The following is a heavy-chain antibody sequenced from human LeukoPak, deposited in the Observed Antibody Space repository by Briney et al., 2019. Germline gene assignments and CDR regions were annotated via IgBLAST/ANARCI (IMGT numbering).Heavy chain of an antibody. Sequence: SQTLSLTCTVSGGSISSGSYYWSWIRQPAGKGLEWIGRIYTSGSTNYNPSLKSRVTISVDTSKNQFSLKLSSVTAADTAVYYCATGNYYDSSGYHEADAFDIWGQGTMVTVSS. CDR1: GGSISSGSYY. V-gene: IGHV4-61*02. CDR3: ATGNYYDSSGYHEADAFDI. J-gene: IGHJ3*02. CDR2: IYTSGST. D-gene: IGHD3-22*01.